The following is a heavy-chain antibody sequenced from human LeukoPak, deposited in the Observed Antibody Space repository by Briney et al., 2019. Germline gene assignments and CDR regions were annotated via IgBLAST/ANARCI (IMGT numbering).Heavy chain of an antibody. CDR2: VSSSSSYI. V-gene: IGHV3-21*01. J-gene: IGHJ4*02. CDR1: GFNFGDSV. D-gene: IGHD3-22*01. Sequence: PGRSLRLSCTGSGFNFGDSVMSWFRQAPGKGLEWVSSVSSSSSYIYYADSVKGRFTISRDNAKNSLYLQMNSLRAEDTAVYYCARSGFTYYYDSSGPKPFDYWGQGTLVTVSS. CDR3: ARSGFTYYYDSSGPKPFDY.